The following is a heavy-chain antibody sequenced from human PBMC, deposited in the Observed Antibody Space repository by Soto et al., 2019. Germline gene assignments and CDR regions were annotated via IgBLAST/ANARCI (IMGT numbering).Heavy chain of an antibody. J-gene: IGHJ4*02. CDR3: ERHFQHYPWPILDY. CDR2: IKQDGSEK. Sequence: GGSLRLSCAASGFTFSSYWMSWVRQAPGKGLEWVANIKQDGSEKYNVDSVKGRFTISRDKATNSLYLQMNCLTAEDTAVYFCERHFQHYPWPILDYWGQETWVTVS. CDR1: GFTFSSYW. V-gene: IGHV3-7*01. D-gene: IGHD3-3*02.